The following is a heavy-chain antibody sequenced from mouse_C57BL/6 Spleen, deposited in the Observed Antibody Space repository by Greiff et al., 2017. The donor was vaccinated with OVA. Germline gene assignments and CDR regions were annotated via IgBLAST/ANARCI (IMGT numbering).Heavy chain of an antibody. Sequence: QVQLKESGAELARPGASVKMSCKASGYTFTSYTMHWVKQRPGQGLEWIGYINPSSGYTKYNQKFKDKATLTADKSSSTAYMQLSSLTSEDSAVYYCARGVATVVATNVDYWGQGTTLTVSS. V-gene: IGHV1-4*01. J-gene: IGHJ2*01. CDR3: ARGVATVVATNVDY. D-gene: IGHD1-1*01. CDR2: INPSSGYT. CDR1: GYTFTSYT.